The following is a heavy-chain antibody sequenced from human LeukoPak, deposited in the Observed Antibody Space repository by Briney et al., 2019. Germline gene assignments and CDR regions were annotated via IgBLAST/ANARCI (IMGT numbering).Heavy chain of an antibody. CDR3: ARGLPTVTTIWFDP. D-gene: IGHD4-17*01. V-gene: IGHV3-30*04. CDR1: GFTFSSYA. Sequence: GGSLRLSCAASGFTFSSYAMHWVRQAPGKGLEWVAVISYDGSNKYYADSVKGRFTISRDNSKNTLYLQMNSLRAEDTAVYYCARGLPTVTTIWFDPWGQGTLVTVSS. CDR2: ISYDGSNK. J-gene: IGHJ5*02.